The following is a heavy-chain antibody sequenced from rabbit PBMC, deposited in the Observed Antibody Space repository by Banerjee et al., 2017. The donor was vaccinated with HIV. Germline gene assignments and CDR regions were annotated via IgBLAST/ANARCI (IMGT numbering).Heavy chain of an antibody. J-gene: IGHJ3*01. CDR1: GIDFSSSYW. V-gene: IGHV1S40*01. CDR2: IYAGSGSGT. Sequence: QSLEESGGGLVKPGGTLTLTCKASGIDFSSSYWICWVRQAPGKGLEWIACIYAGSGSGTHYASWAKGRFTISKTSSTTVTLQMTGLTAADTATYFCARDRDNGGYNTYRLDLWGQGTLVTVS. CDR3: ARDRDNGGYNTYRLDL. D-gene: IGHD1-1*01.